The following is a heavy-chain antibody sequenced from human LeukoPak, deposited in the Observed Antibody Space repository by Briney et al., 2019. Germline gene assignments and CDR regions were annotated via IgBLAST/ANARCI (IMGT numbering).Heavy chain of an antibody. J-gene: IGHJ6*02. CDR1: GFTFSDYY. CDR2: ISSSGSTI. V-gene: IGHV3-11*01. Sequence: GGSLRLSCAASGFTFSDYYMSWIRQAPGKGLEWVSYISSSGSTIYYADSVKGRFTISRDNAKNSLYLRMNSLRAEDTAVYYCARDLRLERRQYYGMDVWGQGTTVTVSS. D-gene: IGHD1-1*01. CDR3: ARDLRLERRQYYGMDV.